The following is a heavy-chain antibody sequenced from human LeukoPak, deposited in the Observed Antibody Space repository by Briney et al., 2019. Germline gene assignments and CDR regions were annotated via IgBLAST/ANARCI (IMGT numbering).Heavy chain of an antibody. CDR1: GFTFSSYW. J-gene: IGHJ3*02. D-gene: IGHD3-22*01. V-gene: IGHV3-7*04. CDR3: ARAKFDSSRYYYRGFDI. Sequence: PGGSLRLSCAASGFTFSSYWMSWVRQAPGKGLEWVANIKQDGSEKYFVDSVKGRFTISRDNAKKSLYLQMNSLRAEDTAVYYCARAKFDSSRYYYRGFDIWGQGTMVTVSS. CDR2: IKQDGSEK.